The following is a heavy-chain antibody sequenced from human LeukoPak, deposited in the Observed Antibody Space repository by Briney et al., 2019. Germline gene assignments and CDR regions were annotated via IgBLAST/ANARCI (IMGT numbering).Heavy chain of an antibody. CDR2: IYPGDSDT. Sequence: GESLKISCKGSGYSFTSYWIGWVRQMPGKGLEWMGIIYPGDSDTRYSTSFQGQVTISADKSISTAYLQWSSLKASDTAMYYCARSNLYCSGGSCYEYYFDYWGQGTLVTVSS. D-gene: IGHD2-15*01. V-gene: IGHV5-51*01. CDR1: GYSFTSYW. J-gene: IGHJ4*02. CDR3: ARSNLYCSGGSCYEYYFDY.